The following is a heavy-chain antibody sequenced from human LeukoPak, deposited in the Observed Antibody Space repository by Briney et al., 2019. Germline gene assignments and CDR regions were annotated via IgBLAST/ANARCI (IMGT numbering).Heavy chain of an antibody. D-gene: IGHD4-11*01. J-gene: IGHJ4*02. CDR2: MNPNSGNT. V-gene: IGHV1-8*03. Sequence: ASVKVSCKASGYTFTSYDINWVRQATGQGLEWMGWMNPNSGNTGYAQKFQGRVTITRNTSISTAYMELSSLRSEDTAMYYCASTRVYSNYDGLDYWGQGTLVTVSS. CDR1: GYTFTSYD. CDR3: ASTRVYSNYDGLDY.